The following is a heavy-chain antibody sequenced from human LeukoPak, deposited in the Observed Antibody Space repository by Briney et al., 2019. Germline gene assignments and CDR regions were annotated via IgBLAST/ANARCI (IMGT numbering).Heavy chain of an antibody. CDR1: GFTFSDYY. V-gene: IGHV3-23*01. D-gene: IGHD6-13*01. J-gene: IGHJ4*02. CDR3: AKGRSSWSAFDY. CDR2: MTGSGGST. Sequence: GGSLRLSCAASGFTFSDYYMSWIRQAPGKGLEWVSTMTGSGGSTYYADSVKGRFTISRDNSKNTLYLQMNSLRAEDTAVYYCAKGRSSWSAFDYWGQGTLVTVSS.